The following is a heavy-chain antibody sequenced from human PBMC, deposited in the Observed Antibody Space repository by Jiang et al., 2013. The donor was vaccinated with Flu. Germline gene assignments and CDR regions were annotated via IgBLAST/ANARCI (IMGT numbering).Heavy chain of an antibody. CDR2: LLQWEH. CDR3: ARRTALGRSLYYFDY. J-gene: IGHJ4*02. D-gene: IGHD7-27*01. CDR1: GGSVSSGSYY. Sequence: TLSLTCTVSGGSVSSGSYYWSWIRQPPREGTGVDWVYLLQWEHQLQPSLKSRVTISVDTSKNQFSLKLGSVTAADTAVYYCARRTALGRSLYYFDYWGQGTLVTVSS. V-gene: IGHV4-61*01.